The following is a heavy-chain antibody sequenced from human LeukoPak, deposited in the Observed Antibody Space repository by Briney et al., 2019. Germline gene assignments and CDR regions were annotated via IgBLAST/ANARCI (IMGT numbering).Heavy chain of an antibody. J-gene: IGHJ4*02. CDR1: GFTFSSYG. CDR3: AREAVAVAGTGLNYFDY. D-gene: IGHD6-19*01. CDR2: IWYDGSNK. V-gene: IGHV3-33*01. Sequence: GGSLRLSCAASGFTFSSYGMHWVRQAPGKGLEWVAVIWYDGSNKYYADSVKGRFTISRDNSKNTLYLQMNSLRAADTAVYYCAREAVAVAGTGLNYFDYWGQGTLVTVSS.